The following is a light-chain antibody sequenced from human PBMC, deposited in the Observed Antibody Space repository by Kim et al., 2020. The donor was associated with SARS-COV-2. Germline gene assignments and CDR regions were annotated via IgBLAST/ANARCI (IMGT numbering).Light chain of an antibody. CDR2: HKN. V-gene: IGLV3-19*01. CDR1: SRRRYV. Sequence: ALGKTDKIRRQGNSRRRYVASCYQKKPEHAPVLIIYHKNNPPSVIADRFSGSSAGNTASLTITGAQAEDEADYCCQSRDSSDDWVFGGGTQLTVL. J-gene: IGLJ3*02. CDR3: QSRDSSDDWV.